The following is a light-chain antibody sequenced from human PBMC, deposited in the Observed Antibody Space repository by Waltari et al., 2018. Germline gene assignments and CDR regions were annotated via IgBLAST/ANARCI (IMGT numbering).Light chain of an antibody. CDR1: SNAVGKYNL. CDR2: EVN. CDR3: FSYTGDTTLYV. Sequence: QSALTQPASVSGSPGQSNTTPCTGTSNAVGKYNLVSWYQQYPGKVPQLIIYEVNKRPYGVSHRFSCSKSRTTASLTISGLQAEYEADYYCFSYTGDTTLYVFGTGTKVTVL. J-gene: IGLJ1*01. V-gene: IGLV2-23*02.